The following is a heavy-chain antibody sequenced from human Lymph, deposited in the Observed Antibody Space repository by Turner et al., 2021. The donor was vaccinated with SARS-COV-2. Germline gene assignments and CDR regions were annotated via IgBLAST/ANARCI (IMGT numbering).Heavy chain of an antibody. CDR3: ARETVNNWVDP. CDR1: GGSMNSNY. Sequence: QVPLQESSPRLVKTLETMSLTCTVSGGSMNSNYWSWIRQPPGKRLEWIGYIYYRGSTNYNPSLKSRVTISVDTSKNQFSLKLTSVTAADTAIYYCARETVNNWVDPWGQGILVTVSS. V-gene: IGHV4-59*01. J-gene: IGHJ5*01. D-gene: IGHD2-21*02. CDR2: IYYRGST.